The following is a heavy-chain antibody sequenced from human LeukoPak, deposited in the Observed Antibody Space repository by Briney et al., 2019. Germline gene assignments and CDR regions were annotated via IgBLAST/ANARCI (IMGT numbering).Heavy chain of an antibody. CDR3: AKRIGSCNSISCWYFDH. V-gene: IGHV3-23*01. J-gene: IGHJ4*02. Sequence: TGGSLRLSCAASGFTFNNYAMSWVRQAPGKGLEWVSSICASATGTYYGDSVKGRFTISRDNSKNTLYLQMNSLRAEDTAVYYCAKRIGSCNSISCWYFDHWGQGALVTVSS. CDR2: ICASATGT. D-gene: IGHD2-2*01. CDR1: GFTFNNYA.